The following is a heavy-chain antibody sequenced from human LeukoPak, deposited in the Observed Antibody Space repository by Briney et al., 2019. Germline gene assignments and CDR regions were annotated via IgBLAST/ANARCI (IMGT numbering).Heavy chain of an antibody. V-gene: IGHV4-59*01. J-gene: IGHJ6*02. CDR1: GGSISSYY. D-gene: IGHD4-11*01. CDR2: IYYSGST. CDR3: ARSVTPYYYGMDV. Sequence: SETLSLTCTVSGGSISSYYWSWIRQPPGKGLEWIGYIYYSGSTNYNPSLKSRVTISVDTSKNQFSLKLSSVTAADTAVYYCARSVTPYYYGMDVWGQGTTVTVSS.